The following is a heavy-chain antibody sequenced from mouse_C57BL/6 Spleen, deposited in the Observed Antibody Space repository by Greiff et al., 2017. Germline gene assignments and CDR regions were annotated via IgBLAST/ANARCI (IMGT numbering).Heavy chain of an antibody. J-gene: IGHJ4*01. V-gene: IGHV1-7*01. CDR2: INPSSGYT. CDR1: GYTFTSYW. D-gene: IGHD1-1*01. CDR3: ARDYYGSSYAMDD. Sequence: QVQLQQSGAELAKPGASVKLSCKASGYTFTSYWMHWVKQRPGQGLEWIGYINPSSGYTKYNQKFKDKATLTADKSSSTAYMQLSSLTYEDSAVYYCARDYYGSSYAMDDWGQGTSVTVSS.